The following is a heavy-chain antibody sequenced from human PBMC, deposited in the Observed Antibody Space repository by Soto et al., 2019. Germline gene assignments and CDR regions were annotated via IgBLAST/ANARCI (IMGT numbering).Heavy chain of an antibody. CDR2: VYYNGIT. D-gene: IGHD4-17*01. CDR1: GGSINNHY. CDR3: ASLYAVRRFDY. J-gene: IGHJ4*02. Sequence: SETLSLTCTVSGGSINNHYWSWIRQPPGKGLEWLGYVYYNGITNYNPSLKSRVTISVDTSKNQFSLKLTSMTAADTAVYYCASLYAVRRFDYWGQGTQVTVSS. V-gene: IGHV4-59*11.